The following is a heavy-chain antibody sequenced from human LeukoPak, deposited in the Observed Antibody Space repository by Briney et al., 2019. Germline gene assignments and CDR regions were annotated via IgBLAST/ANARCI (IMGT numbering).Heavy chain of an antibody. Sequence: PGGSLRLSCAASGFTFSSYPMSGVGQPPGKGLDWVQPISGSGGSTYYADSVKGRFTISRNNSKNTLYLQMNSLRAEDTAVYYCAKDLEAIVVVPAAFDYWGQGTLVTVSS. V-gene: IGHV3-23*01. CDR3: AKDLEAIVVVPAAFDY. D-gene: IGHD2-2*01. CDR1: GFTFSSYP. CDR2: ISGSGGST. J-gene: IGHJ4*02.